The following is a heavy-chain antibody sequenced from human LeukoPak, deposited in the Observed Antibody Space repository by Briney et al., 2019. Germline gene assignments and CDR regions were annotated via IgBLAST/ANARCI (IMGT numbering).Heavy chain of an antibody. J-gene: IGHJ3*02. Sequence: PGGSLRLSCAASGLTFSSYSMNWVRQAPGKGLEWVSYISRSSSTISYADSVKGRFTISRDNAKNSLYLQMNSLRDEDTAVYYCARGAYCSDDSCPGAFDIWGQGTMVTVSS. V-gene: IGHV3-48*02. CDR1: GLTFSSYS. D-gene: IGHD2-15*01. CDR3: ARGAYCSDDSCPGAFDI. CDR2: ISRSSSTI.